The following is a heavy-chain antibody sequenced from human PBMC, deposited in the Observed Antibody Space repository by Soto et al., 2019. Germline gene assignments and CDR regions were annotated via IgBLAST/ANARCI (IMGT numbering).Heavy chain of an antibody. Sequence: SLRLSCAASGFIFRDWFMSLIRQAPGKGLEWISYISKDSGRATRYADSLKGRITISRDNAKNSLCLQMNSLRAEDTAVYYCARGDYYYDSSGLGFDIWGQGTMVTVSS. CDR1: GFIFRDWF. CDR3: ARGDYYYDSSGLGFDI. V-gene: IGHV3-11*01. D-gene: IGHD3-22*01. J-gene: IGHJ3*02. CDR2: ISKDSGRAT.